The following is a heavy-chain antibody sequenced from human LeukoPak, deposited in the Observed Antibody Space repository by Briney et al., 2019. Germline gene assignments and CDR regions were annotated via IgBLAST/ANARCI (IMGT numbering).Heavy chain of an antibody. CDR3: ARQIRPYYYDSSGYYLGCAFDI. J-gene: IGHJ3*02. V-gene: IGHV5-51*01. D-gene: IGHD3-22*01. CDR1: GYTFTTYW. CDR2: IYPGDSDT. Sequence: GESLKISCKGSGYTFTTYWIGWVRQMPGKSLEWMGIIYPGDSDTRYSPSFQGQVTISADKSISTAYLQWSSLKASDTAMYYCARQIRPYYYDSSGYYLGCAFDIWGQGTMVTVSS.